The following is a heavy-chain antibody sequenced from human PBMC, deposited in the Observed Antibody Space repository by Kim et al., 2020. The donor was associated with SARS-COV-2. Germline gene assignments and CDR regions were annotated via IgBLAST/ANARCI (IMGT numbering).Heavy chain of an antibody. Sequence: GGSLRLSCAASGFTFSGSTMHWVRQASGKGLEWVGRIRSKANSYATAYAASVKNRFTISRDDSKNTAYLQMNSLKTDDTAVYYCTRVNPIAGGWYDAFDIWGQGTMVTVSS. J-gene: IGHJ3*02. CDR3: TRVNPIAGGWYDAFDI. CDR2: IRSKANSYAT. D-gene: IGHD6-19*01. V-gene: IGHV3-73*01. CDR1: GFTFSGST.